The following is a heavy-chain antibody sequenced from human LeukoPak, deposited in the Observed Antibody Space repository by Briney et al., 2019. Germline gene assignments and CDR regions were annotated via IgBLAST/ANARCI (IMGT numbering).Heavy chain of an antibody. J-gene: IGHJ4*02. D-gene: IGHD3-22*01. CDR3: ARDRSDSFDSTGYFPEYYFDY. CDR2: IWYDGSNK. Sequence: PGRSLRLSCAASGFTFSYFGMHWARQAPGKGLEWVALIWYDGSNKYYADSVKGRFTISRDNSNNTLYLQMNSLRVEDTAVYYCARDRSDSFDSTGYFPEYYFDYWGQGTLVTVSS. V-gene: IGHV3-33*01. CDR1: GFTFSYFG.